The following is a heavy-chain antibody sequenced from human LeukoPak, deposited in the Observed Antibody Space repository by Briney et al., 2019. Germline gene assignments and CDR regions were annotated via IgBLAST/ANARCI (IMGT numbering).Heavy chain of an antibody. Sequence: GGSLRLSCAASGFTFSSYTMNWVRQAPGKGLEWVSSISSSSSYIYYADSVKGRFTISRDNPKNSLYLQMNSLRAEDTAVYYCARAGAVAGTANDYWGQGTLVTVSS. CDR3: ARAGAVAGTANDY. CDR2: ISSSSSYI. D-gene: IGHD6-19*01. V-gene: IGHV3-21*01. J-gene: IGHJ4*02. CDR1: GFTFSSYT.